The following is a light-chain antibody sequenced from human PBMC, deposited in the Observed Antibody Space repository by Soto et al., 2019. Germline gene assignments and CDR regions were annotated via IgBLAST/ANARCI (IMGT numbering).Light chain of an antibody. CDR3: QAWDRSTPGVV. Sequence: SYELTQPPSVSVSPGQTASITCSGDRLEDKYACWYQQKPGQSPILVIYQDTKRPSGIPERFSGSNSGNTATLTISGTQAMDEADYYCQAWDRSTPGVVFGGGTKLTVL. V-gene: IGLV3-1*01. CDR1: RLEDKY. J-gene: IGLJ2*01. CDR2: QDT.